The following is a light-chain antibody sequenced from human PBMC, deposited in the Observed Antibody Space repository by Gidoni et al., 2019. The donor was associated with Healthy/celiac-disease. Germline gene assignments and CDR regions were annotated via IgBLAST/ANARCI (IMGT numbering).Light chain of an antibody. CDR2: DAS. Sequence: EIVLTQSPATLSLSPGERATLSCRASQSVSSYLAWYQQKPGQAPRLLIYDASNRATGIPARFSGSGSGTDFTLTISSLEPEDFAVYYCQQRSNWPPARITFGPGTKVEIK. V-gene: IGKV3-11*01. CDR1: QSVSSY. CDR3: QQRSNWPPARIT. J-gene: IGKJ3*01.